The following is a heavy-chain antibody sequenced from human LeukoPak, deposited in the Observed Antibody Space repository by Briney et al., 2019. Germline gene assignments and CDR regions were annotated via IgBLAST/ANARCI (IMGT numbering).Heavy chain of an antibody. D-gene: IGHD3-10*01. V-gene: IGHV4-34*01. J-gene: IGHJ5*02. CDR2: INHSGST. Sequence: SETLSLTCAVYGGSFSGYYWSWIRQPPGKGLEWIGEINHSGSTNYNPSLKSRVTISVDTSKNQCSLKLSSVTAADTAVYYCARRVTQSMVRGVSRNWFDPWGQGTLVTVSS. CDR3: ARRVTQSMVRGVSRNWFDP. CDR1: GGSFSGYY.